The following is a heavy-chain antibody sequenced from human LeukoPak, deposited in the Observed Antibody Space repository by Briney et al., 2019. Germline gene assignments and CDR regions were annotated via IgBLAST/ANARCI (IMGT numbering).Heavy chain of an antibody. CDR2: IRYNGNNK. CDR3: AKATGTLGN. D-gene: IGHD1-1*01. Sequence: GGSLRLSCAASGFTLSSYGMHWVRQAPGKGLEWVAFIRYNGNNKYYADSVKGRFTISRDNSKNTLYLQMNSLTAEDTAIYYCAKATGTLGNWGQGTLVTVSS. V-gene: IGHV3-30*02. CDR1: GFTLSSYG. J-gene: IGHJ4*02.